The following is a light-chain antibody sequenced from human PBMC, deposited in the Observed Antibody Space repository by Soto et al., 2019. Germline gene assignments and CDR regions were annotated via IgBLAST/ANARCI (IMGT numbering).Light chain of an antibody. CDR2: EVT. J-gene: IGLJ3*02. Sequence: QSALTQPPSASGSPGQSVTISCTGTSSDVGGYNYVSWYQQYPGRAPKLMIYEVTKRPSGVPDRFSGSKSSNTASLTVSGLQAEDEADYYCSSYAASNNFYFVFGGGTQLTV. V-gene: IGLV2-8*01. CDR1: SSDVGGYNY. CDR3: SSYAASNNFYFV.